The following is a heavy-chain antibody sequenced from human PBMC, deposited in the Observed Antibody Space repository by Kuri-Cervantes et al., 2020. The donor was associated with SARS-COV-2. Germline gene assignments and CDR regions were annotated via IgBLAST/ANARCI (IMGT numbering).Heavy chain of an antibody. CDR1: GFTFSSYE. V-gene: IGHV3-21*05. D-gene: IGHD3/OR15-3a*01. Sequence: GESLRLSCAASGFTFSSYEMNWVRQAPGKGLEWVSYISSSSSYIYYADSVKGRFTISRDNAKNSLYLQMNSLRAEDTAVYYCARDWAGTEGFDAFDIWGQGTMVTVSS. J-gene: IGHJ3*02. CDR3: ARDWAGTEGFDAFDI. CDR2: ISSSSSYI.